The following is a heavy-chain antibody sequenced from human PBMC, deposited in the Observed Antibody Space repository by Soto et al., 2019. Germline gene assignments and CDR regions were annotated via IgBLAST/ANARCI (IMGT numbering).Heavy chain of an antibody. CDR3: ARGLYSGYDSPSDYYMDV. CDR1: GFTFSSYS. V-gene: IGHV3-21*01. CDR2: ISSSSSYI. D-gene: IGHD5-12*01. J-gene: IGHJ6*03. Sequence: GGSLRLSCAASGFTFSSYSMNWVRQAPGKGLEWVSSISSSSSYIYYADSVKGRFTISRDNAKNSLYLQMNSLRAEDTAVYYCARGLYSGYDSPSDYYMDVWGKGTTVTVSS.